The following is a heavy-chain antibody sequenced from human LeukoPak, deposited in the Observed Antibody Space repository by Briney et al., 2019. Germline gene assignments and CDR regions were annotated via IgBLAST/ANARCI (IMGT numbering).Heavy chain of an antibody. V-gene: IGHV4-31*03. CDR1: GGSISSGGYY. CDR3: ARGEAAAGTTKKGPSQFDY. D-gene: IGHD6-13*01. J-gene: IGHJ4*02. Sequence: PSQTLSLTCTVSGGSISSGGYYWSWIRQHPGKGLEWIGYIYYSGSTYYNPSLKSRVTISVDTSKNQFSLKLSSVTAADTAVYYCARGEAAAGTTKKGPSQFDYWGQGTLVTVSS. CDR2: IYYSGST.